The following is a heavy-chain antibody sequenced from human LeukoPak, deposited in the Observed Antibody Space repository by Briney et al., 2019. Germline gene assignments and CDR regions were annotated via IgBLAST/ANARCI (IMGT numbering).Heavy chain of an antibody. J-gene: IGHJ5*02. Sequence: EASVKVSCKASGYTFTSYDINWVRQATGQGREWMGWMNPNRGNTGYAQKFHGRVTMTRNTSISTAYMELSSLRSEDTAVYYCARVGSSSWYSRFDPWGQGTLVTVSS. D-gene: IGHD6-13*01. CDR1: GYTFTSYD. CDR3: ARVGSSSWYSRFDP. CDR2: MNPNRGNT. V-gene: IGHV1-8*01.